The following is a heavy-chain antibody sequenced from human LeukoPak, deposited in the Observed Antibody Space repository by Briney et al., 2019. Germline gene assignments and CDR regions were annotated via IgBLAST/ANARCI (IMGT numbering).Heavy chain of an antibody. J-gene: IGHJ5*02. Sequence: SETLSLTCAVYGGSFSGYYWSWIRQPPGKGLEWIGEINHSGSTNYNPSLKSRVTMSVDTSKNQFSLKLSSVTAADTAVYYCARGRLGALDPWGQGTLVTVS. CDR2: INHSGST. V-gene: IGHV4-34*01. CDR1: GGSFSGYY. D-gene: IGHD1-26*01. CDR3: ARGRLGALDP.